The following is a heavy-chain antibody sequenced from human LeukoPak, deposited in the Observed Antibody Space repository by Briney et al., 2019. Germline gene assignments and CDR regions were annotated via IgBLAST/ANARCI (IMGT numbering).Heavy chain of an antibody. D-gene: IGHD6-19*01. Sequence: PGGSLRLSCAASGFTFSSYWMSWVRQAPGKGLEWVANIKQDGSEKYHVDSVKGRFTISRDNAENSLYLQMNSLRGEDTAVYFCARAGYSSGWGYWGQGTLVTVSS. CDR1: GFTFSSYW. CDR3: ARAGYSSGWGY. CDR2: IKQDGSEK. J-gene: IGHJ4*02. V-gene: IGHV3-7*01.